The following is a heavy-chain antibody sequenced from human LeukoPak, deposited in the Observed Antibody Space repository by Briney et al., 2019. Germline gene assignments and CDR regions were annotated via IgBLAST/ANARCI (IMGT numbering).Heavy chain of an antibody. Sequence: SETLSLTCAVSGGSISSSNWWSWVRQPPGKGLEWIGEIYHSGSTNYNPSLKSRVTISVDKSKNQFSLKLSSVTAADTAVYYCARVYSSSWYEENWFDPWGQGTLVTVSS. V-gene: IGHV4-4*02. J-gene: IGHJ5*02. CDR2: IYHSGST. CDR3: ARVYSSSWYEENWFDP. D-gene: IGHD6-13*01. CDR1: GGSISSSNW.